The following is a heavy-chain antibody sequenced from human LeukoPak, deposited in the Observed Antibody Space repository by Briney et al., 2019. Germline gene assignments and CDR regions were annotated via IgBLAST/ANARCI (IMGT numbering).Heavy chain of an antibody. V-gene: IGHV4-39*01. CDR2: IYYTGGT. J-gene: IGHJ4*02. D-gene: IGHD2-2*01. CDR1: GGSISSGSYY. Sequence: GPRLVKPSETLSLTCTVSGGSISSGSYYWGWIRQPPGKGLESIGIIYYTGGTYYNPSLKSRVAISVDTSKNRFSLKLSSVTAADTAVYYCARLMVVVVPSAMDYWGQGTLVTVSS. CDR3: ARLMVVVVPSAMDY.